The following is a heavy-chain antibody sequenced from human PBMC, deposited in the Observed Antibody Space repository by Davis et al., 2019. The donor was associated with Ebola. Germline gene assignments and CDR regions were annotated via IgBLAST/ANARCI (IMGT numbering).Heavy chain of an antibody. V-gene: IGHV1-46*01. CDR2: INPSGGST. CDR1: GYTFTSYY. J-gene: IGHJ6*02. D-gene: IGHD6-13*01. Sequence: ASVKVSCKASGYTFTSYYMHWVRQAPGQGLEWMGIINPSGGSTSYAQKFQGRVTMTRDTSTSTVYMELSSLRSEDTAVYYCAIMTSGYSSSWYPGDVWGQGTTVTVSS. CDR3: AIMTSGYSSSWYPGDV.